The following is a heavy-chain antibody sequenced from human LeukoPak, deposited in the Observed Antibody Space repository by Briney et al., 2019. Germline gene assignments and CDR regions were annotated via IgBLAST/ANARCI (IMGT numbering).Heavy chain of an antibody. D-gene: IGHD6-19*01. CDR2: IYYSGST. Sequence: SETLSLTCTVSGGSISSYYWSWIRQPPGKGLEWIGYIYYSGSTNYNPSLKSRVTISVDTSKNQFSLKLSSVTAADTAVYYCARLQPVYSSGWFSFDYRGQGTLVTVSS. CDR3: ARLQPVYSSGWFSFDY. CDR1: GGSISSYY. V-gene: IGHV4-59*01. J-gene: IGHJ4*02.